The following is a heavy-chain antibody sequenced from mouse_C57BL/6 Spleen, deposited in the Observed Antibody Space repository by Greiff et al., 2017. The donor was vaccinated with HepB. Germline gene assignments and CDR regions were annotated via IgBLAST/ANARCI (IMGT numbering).Heavy chain of an antibody. CDR3: ARGDYDGDGFDY. V-gene: IGHV1-42*01. J-gene: IGHJ2*01. D-gene: IGHD2-4*01. Sequence: EVQLQQSGPELVKPGASVKISCKASGYSFTGYYMNWVKQSPEKSLEWIGEINPSTGGTTYNQKFKAKATLTVDKSSSTAYMQLKSLTSEDSAVYYCARGDYDGDGFDYWGQGTTLTVSS. CDR1: GYSFTGYY. CDR2: INPSTGGT.